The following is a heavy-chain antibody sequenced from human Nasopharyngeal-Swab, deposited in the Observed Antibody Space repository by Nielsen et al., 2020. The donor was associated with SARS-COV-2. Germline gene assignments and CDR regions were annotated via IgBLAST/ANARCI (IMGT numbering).Heavy chain of an antibody. J-gene: IGHJ6*02. CDR2: ISGSGGST. D-gene: IGHD6-13*01. CDR3: AKHRKGIAAAGGMDV. Sequence: GESLKISCAASGFTFSSYAMSWVRQAPGKGLEWVSAISGSGGSTYHADSVKGRFTISRDNSKNTLYLQMNSLRAEDTAIYYCAKHRKGIAAAGGMDVWGQGTTVTVSS. V-gene: IGHV3-23*01. CDR1: GFTFSSYA.